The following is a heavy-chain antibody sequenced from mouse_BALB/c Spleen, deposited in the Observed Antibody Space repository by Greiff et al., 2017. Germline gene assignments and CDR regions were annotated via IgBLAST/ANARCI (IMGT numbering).Heavy chain of an antibody. V-gene: IGHV5-12-2*01. CDR2: ISNGGGST. Sequence: EVQRVESGGGLVQPGGSLKLSCAASGFTFSSYTMSWVRQTPEKRLEWVAYISNGGGSTYNPDTVKGRFTISRDNAKNTLYLQMSSLKSEDTAMYYCARHYYGSPHFDYWGQGTTLTVSS. CDR3: ARHYYGSPHFDY. D-gene: IGHD1-1*01. CDR1: GFTFSSYT. J-gene: IGHJ2*01.